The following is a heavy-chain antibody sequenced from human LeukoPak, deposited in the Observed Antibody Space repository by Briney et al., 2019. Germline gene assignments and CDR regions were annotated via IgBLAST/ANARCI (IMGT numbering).Heavy chain of an antibody. CDR2: IIPIFGTA. Sequence: GASVKVSCKASGGTFSSYAISWVRQAPGQGLEWMGRIIPIFGTANYAQKFQGRVTITTDESTSTAYMELSSLRSEDTAVYYCARTAIFGVVIAYFDYWDQGTLVTVSS. CDR3: ARTAIFGVVIAYFDY. J-gene: IGHJ4*02. V-gene: IGHV1-69*05. CDR1: GGTFSSYA. D-gene: IGHD3-3*01.